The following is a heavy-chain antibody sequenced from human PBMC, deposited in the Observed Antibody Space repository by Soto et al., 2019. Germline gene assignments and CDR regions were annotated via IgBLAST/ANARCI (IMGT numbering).Heavy chain of an antibody. CDR3: ARSAGWYAVHS. D-gene: IGHD6-19*01. V-gene: IGHV4-4*02. CDR1: GDSVSSPYY. J-gene: IGHJ4*02. Sequence: QVQLQESGPGLVKPSGTLSLTCAVSGDSVSSPYYWCWVRQPPGKGLEWIGEVFHTGTTSYNPSRRSRVTISMDTSNNQFSLDLSSVTAADTAVYYCARSAGWYAVHSWGPGTLVIVSS. CDR2: VFHTGTT.